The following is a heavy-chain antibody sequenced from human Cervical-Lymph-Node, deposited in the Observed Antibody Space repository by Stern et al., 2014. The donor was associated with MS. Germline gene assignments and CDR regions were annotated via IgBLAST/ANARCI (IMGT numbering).Heavy chain of an antibody. Sequence: VQLVESGGGVVQPGRSLRLSCAASGFPFSNYGMHWVRQAPGQGLEWVAVISYDGNNKFYADCVKGRFTISRDNSKNTLYLQMNSLRSEDTAVYYCTKVEVATINFYFDYWGQGSLVTVSS. D-gene: IGHD5-24*01. CDR1: GFPFSNYG. CDR3: TKVEVATINFYFDY. J-gene: IGHJ4*02. CDR2: ISYDGNNK. V-gene: IGHV3-30*18.